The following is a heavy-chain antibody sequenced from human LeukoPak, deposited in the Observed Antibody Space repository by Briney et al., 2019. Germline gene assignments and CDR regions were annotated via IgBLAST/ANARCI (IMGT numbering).Heavy chain of an antibody. CDR1: GLTFSSYA. V-gene: IGHV3-23*01. Sequence: GGSLRLSCAASGLTFSSYAMSWVRQAPGKGLEWVSAISGSGGSTYYADSVKGRFTISRDNSKNTLYLQMNSLRAEDTAVYYCAKDRGSRDGYNWAYYYYYYYMDVWGKGTTVTVSS. CDR2: ISGSGGST. J-gene: IGHJ6*03. D-gene: IGHD5-24*01. CDR3: AKDRGSRDGYNWAYYYYYYYMDV.